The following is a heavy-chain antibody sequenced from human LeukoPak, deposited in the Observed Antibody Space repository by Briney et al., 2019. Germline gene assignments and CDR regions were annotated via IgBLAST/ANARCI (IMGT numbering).Heavy chain of an antibody. CDR1: GYTFTSSG. CDR2: ISAYNGNT. D-gene: IGHD3-22*01. CDR3: ARGYYYDSSGYYYVRHLDY. V-gene: IGHV1-18*01. J-gene: IGHJ4*02. Sequence: RVASVKVSCKASGYTFTSSGISWVRQAPGQGLEWMGWISAYNGNTNYAQKLQGRVTMTTDTSTSTAYMELRSLRSDDTAVYYCARGYYYDSSGYYYVRHLDYWGQGTLVTVSS.